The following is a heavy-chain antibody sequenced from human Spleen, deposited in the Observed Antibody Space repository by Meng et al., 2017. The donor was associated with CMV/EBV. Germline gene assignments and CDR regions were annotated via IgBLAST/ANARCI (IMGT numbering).Heavy chain of an antibody. Sequence: SVKVSCKASGYTFTGYYMHWVRQAPGQGLEWMGGIIPILGIANYAQKFQGRVTITADKSTSTAYMELSSLRSEDTAVYYCAREHSNYYFDYWGQGTLVTVSS. CDR3: AREHSNYYFDY. CDR2: IIPILGIA. V-gene: IGHV1-69*10. J-gene: IGHJ4*02. CDR1: GYTFTGYY. D-gene: IGHD4-11*01.